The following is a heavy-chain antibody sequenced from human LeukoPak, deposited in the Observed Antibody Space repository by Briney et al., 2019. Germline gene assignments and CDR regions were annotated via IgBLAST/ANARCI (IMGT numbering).Heavy chain of an antibody. Sequence: SGTLSLTCAVSGGSISSSNWWSWVRQPPGKGLEWIGEIYHSGSTNYNPSLKSRVTISLDKSKNQFSLKLSSVTAADTAVYSCARAWGAAAGLGLYYWGQGTLVTVSS. D-gene: IGHD6-13*01. J-gene: IGHJ4*02. CDR1: GGSISSSNW. CDR2: IYHSGST. CDR3: ARAWGAAAGLGLYY. V-gene: IGHV4-4*02.